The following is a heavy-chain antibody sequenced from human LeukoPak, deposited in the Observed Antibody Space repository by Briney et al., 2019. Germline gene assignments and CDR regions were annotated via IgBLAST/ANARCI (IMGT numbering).Heavy chain of an antibody. D-gene: IGHD2-2*01. CDR3: AKDGTSLQGYYYYGMDV. Sequence: GGSLKLSCAASGFTFSSYAMSWVRQAPGKGLEWVSAISGSGGSTYYADSVKGRFTISRDNSKNTLYLQMNSLRAEDTAVYYCAKDGTSLQGYYYYGMDVWGKGTTVTVSS. CDR2: ISGSGGST. CDR1: GFTFSSYA. V-gene: IGHV3-23*01. J-gene: IGHJ6*04.